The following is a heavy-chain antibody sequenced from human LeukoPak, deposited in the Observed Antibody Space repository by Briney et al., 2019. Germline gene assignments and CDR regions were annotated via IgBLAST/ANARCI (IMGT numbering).Heavy chain of an antibody. V-gene: IGHV4-59*01. Sequence: ASETLSLTCTVSGDSISSYYWSWIRQPPGKGLEWIGYSFYSGSTNHNPSLKSRVTISVDTSQNQVSLKLSSVTAADTAVYYCARPYRSGWYGAFQHWGQGTLVTVSS. CDR3: ARPYRSGWYGAFQH. J-gene: IGHJ1*01. D-gene: IGHD6-19*01. CDR1: GDSISSYY. CDR2: SFYSGST.